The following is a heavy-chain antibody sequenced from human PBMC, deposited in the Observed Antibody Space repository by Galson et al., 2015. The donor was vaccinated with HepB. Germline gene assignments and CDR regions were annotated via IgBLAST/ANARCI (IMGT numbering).Heavy chain of an antibody. V-gene: IGHV4-34*01. CDR1: GGSFSGYY. CDR3: ASHTPGCQKPAKYSSSWCRNP. J-gene: IGHJ5*02. CDR2: INHSGST. D-gene: IGHD6-13*01. Sequence: ETLSLTCAVYGGSFSGYYWSWIRQPPGKGLEWIGEINHSGSTNYNPSLKSRVTISVDTSKNQFSLKLSSVTAADTAVYYCASHTPGCQKPAKYSSSWCRNPWGQGTLVTVSS.